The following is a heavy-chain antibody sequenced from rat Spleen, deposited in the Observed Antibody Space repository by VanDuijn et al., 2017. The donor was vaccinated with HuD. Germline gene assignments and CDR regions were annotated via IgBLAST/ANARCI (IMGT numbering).Heavy chain of an antibody. J-gene: IGHJ2*01. Sequence: EVQLVESGGGLVQPGRSLKLSCVASGFTFNNYWMTWIRQAPGKGLEWVASITNTGGSTYYPDSVKGRFTISRDNAKSTLYLQRNSLRSEDTATYYCTRDTTTDYYRWYFDYWGQGVMVTVSS. D-gene: IGHD1-6*01. CDR1: GFTFNNYW. CDR2: ITNTGGST. CDR3: TRDTTTDYYRWYFDY. V-gene: IGHV5-31*01.